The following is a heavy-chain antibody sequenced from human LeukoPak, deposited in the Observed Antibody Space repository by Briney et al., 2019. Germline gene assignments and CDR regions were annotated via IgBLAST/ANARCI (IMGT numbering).Heavy chain of an antibody. V-gene: IGHV4-59*01. CDR1: GGSISGYY. CDR3: AKDRSYSGFSGRGAYFDY. Sequence: PSETLSLTCTVSGGSISGYYWSWIRQPPGKGLEWIGYIYYSGSTKYNPSLKSRVTMSVDTSRNQFSLKLSSVTAADTAVYYCAKDRSYSGFSGRGAYFDYWGQGTLVTVSS. CDR2: IYYSGST. D-gene: IGHD3-10*01. J-gene: IGHJ4*02.